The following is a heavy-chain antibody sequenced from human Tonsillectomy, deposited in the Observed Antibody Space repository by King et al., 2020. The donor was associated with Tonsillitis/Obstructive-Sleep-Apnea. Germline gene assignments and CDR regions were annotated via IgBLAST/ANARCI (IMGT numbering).Heavy chain of an antibody. CDR1: GGSISGTNYY. Sequence: QLQESGPGLVKPSETLSLTCTVSGGSISGTNYYWGWIRQPPGKGLEWIGSIYYTGSTYYNPSLESRVTIFVDTSKNQFSLKLSSVAAADTAVYYCAGHGGSVWYGGWFDPCGQGTLVTVSS. D-gene: IGHD6-19*01. J-gene: IGHJ5*02. CDR2: IYYTGST. V-gene: IGHV4-39*01. CDR3: AGHGGSVWYGGWFDP.